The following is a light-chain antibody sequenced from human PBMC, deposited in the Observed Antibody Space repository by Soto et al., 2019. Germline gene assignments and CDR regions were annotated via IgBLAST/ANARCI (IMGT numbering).Light chain of an antibody. CDR3: QQRSNWPIT. J-gene: IGKJ5*01. Sequence: EIVMTHSPATLSVSPGERATLSCSSSQSVSSNLAWYQQKPGQAPRLLIYADSNRATGIPARFSGSGSGTDFTLTISSLEPEDFAVYYCQQRSNWPITFGQGTRLEIK. CDR2: ADS. CDR1: QSVSSN. V-gene: IGKV3-11*01.